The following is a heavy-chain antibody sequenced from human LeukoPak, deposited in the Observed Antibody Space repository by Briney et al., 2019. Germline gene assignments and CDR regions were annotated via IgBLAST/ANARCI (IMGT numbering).Heavy chain of an antibody. CDR1: GFTFSSYG. D-gene: IGHD4-17*01. Sequence: GGSLRLSCAASGFTFSSYGMHWVRQAPGKGLEWVAVISYDGSNKYYADSVKGRFTISRDNSKNTLYLQMNSLRAEDTAVYYCASPSDGDYATWGYYYYGMDVWGQGTTVTVSS. J-gene: IGHJ6*02. CDR2: ISYDGSNK. V-gene: IGHV3-30*03. CDR3: ASPSDGDYATWGYYYYGMDV.